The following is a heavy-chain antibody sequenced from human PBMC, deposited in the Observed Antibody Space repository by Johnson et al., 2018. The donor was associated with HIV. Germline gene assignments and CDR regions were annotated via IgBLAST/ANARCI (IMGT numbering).Heavy chain of an antibody. Sequence: VQLVESGGGLVKPGGSLRLSCAASGFTFSNAWMSWVRQAPGKGLEWVGRIKSKTDGGTTDYAAPVKGRFTISRDDSKNTLYLQMTSLKTEDTAVYYCTTATPVGRGAFDIWGQGTMVTVSS. V-gene: IGHV3-15*01. CDR2: IKSKTDGGTT. CDR3: TTATPVGRGAFDI. J-gene: IGHJ3*02. CDR1: GFTFSNAW. D-gene: IGHD1-26*01.